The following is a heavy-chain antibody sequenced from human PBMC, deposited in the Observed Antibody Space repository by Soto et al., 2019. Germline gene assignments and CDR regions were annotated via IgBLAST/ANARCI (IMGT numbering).Heavy chain of an antibody. Sequence: EVQLVESGGGLVQPGGSLRLSCAASGFTFSDYWRHWVRQATGKGLEWVSRIKRDGSTTNYADSVKGRFTISRDNAKNTLYVEMNSLRVEDTADYYCARGAINYYYEDVWGKGTKVTVS. CDR1: GFTFSDYW. CDR2: IKRDGSTT. V-gene: IGHV3-74*01. J-gene: IGHJ6*03. CDR3: ARGAINYYYEDV.